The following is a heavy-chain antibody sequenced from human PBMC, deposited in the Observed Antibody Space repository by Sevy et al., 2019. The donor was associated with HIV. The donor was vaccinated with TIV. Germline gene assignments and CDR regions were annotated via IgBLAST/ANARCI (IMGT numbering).Heavy chain of an antibody. D-gene: IGHD2-15*01. Sequence: GGSLRLSCAASGFTFSSYWMSWVRQAPGKGLEWVANIKQDGSEKYYVDSVKGRFTISRDNAKNSLYLQMNSLRVEDTAVYYCASSGHRDIVVVVAATFDYWGQGTLVTVSS. J-gene: IGHJ4*02. CDR2: IKQDGSEK. CDR3: ASSGHRDIVVVVAATFDY. V-gene: IGHV3-7*01. CDR1: GFTFSSYW.